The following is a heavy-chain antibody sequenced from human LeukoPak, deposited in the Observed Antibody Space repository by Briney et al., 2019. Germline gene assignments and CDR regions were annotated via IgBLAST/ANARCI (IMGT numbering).Heavy chain of an antibody. J-gene: IGHJ4*02. V-gene: IGHV4-31*03. CDR2: IYYSGST. CDR1: GGSISSGGYY. Sequence: PSETLSLTCTVSGGSISSGGYYWSWIRQHPGKGLEWIGYIYYSGSTYYNPSLKSRVTISVDTSKNQFSLKLSSVTAADTAVYYCARTLVEYSSPPGDYWGQGTLVTVSS. D-gene: IGHD6-6*01. CDR3: ARTLVEYSSPPGDY.